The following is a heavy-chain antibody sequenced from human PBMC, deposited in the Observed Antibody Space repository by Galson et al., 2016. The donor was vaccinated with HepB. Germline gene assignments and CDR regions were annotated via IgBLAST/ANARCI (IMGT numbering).Heavy chain of an antibody. CDR1: GDSVSSISAA. Sequence: CAISGDSVSSISAAWNWIRQSPSRGLEWLGRTYYNSKWYNDYAASVKSRVTINPDTSKNQFSLQLNSVTPEDTAVYYCARLYWGLRAFDIWGQGTMVTVSS. D-gene: IGHD2-8*02. V-gene: IGHV6-1*01. J-gene: IGHJ3*02. CDR3: ARLYWGLRAFDI. CDR2: TYYNSKWYN.